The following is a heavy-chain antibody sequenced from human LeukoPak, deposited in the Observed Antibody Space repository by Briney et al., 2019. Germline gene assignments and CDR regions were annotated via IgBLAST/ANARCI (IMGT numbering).Heavy chain of an antibody. Sequence: ASVKVSCKLSVYGLSILSIHWVRQAPGEGLQWVGGIDPQDGQTIYAQPFHGRATISEDTMSDTAYLELNSLRSEDTALYYCATHLDRSYYYFDFWGQGTLVIVSS. V-gene: IGHV1-24*01. CDR3: ATHLDRSYYYFDF. CDR1: VYGLSILS. CDR2: IDPQDGQT. J-gene: IGHJ4*02. D-gene: IGHD3-10*01.